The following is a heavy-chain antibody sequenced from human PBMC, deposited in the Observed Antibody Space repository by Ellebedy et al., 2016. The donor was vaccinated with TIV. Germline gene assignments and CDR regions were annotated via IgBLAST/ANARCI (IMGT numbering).Heavy chain of an antibody. CDR1: GFTFSDAT. V-gene: IGHV3-73*01. Sequence: GESLKISXAASGFTFSDATIHWVRQASGKGLEWVGRIRSKANSYATAYAASVKGRFTISRDDSKNTAYLQMNSLKTEDTAVYYCTKDGPGGRWEGNGMDVWGQGTTVTVSS. CDR3: TKDGPGGRWEGNGMDV. D-gene: IGHD1-26*01. CDR2: IRSKANSYAT. J-gene: IGHJ6*02.